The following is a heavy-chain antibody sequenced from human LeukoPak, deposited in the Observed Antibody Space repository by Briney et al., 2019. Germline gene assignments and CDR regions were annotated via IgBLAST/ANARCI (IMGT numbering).Heavy chain of an antibody. CDR2: VYSGGST. CDR3: ARGGGAFCGSNCYRNFDY. Sequence: GGSLRLSCAASGFTVSNNYMSWVRQAPGKGLEWVSVVYSGGSTYYADSVKDRFTISRDNSKNTLYLQMNSLRAEDTAVYYCARGGGAFCGSNCYRNFDYWGQGTLVTVSS. V-gene: IGHV3-66*01. J-gene: IGHJ4*02. CDR1: GFTVSNNY. D-gene: IGHD2-21*02.